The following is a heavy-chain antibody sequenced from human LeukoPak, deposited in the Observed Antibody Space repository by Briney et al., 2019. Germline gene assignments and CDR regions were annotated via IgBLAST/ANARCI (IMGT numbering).Heavy chain of an antibody. CDR1: GGSISSSSYY. Sequence: PSETLSLTCIVSGGSISSSSYYWGWIRQPPGKGLEWIGSIYYSGSTYYNPSLKSRVTISVDTSKNQFSLKLSSVTAADTAVYYCARHRMYYYDSSGRGVADAFDIWGQGTMVTVSS. D-gene: IGHD3-22*01. CDR3: ARHRMYYYDSSGRGVADAFDI. V-gene: IGHV4-39*01. J-gene: IGHJ3*02. CDR2: IYYSGST.